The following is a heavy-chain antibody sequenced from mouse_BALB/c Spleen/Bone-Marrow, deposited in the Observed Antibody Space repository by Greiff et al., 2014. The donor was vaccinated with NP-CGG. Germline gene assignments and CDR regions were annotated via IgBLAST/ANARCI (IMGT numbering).Heavy chain of an antibody. CDR1: GYTFTSYW. CDR3: TRYGNYHFHAMDY. D-gene: IGHD1-1*01. J-gene: IGHJ4*01. CDR2: IYPSDSYT. Sequence: QVQLQQSGAELVRPGASVKLSCRASGYTFTSYWINWVKQRPGQGLEWIGNIYPSDSYTNYNQRFKDKATLTVDKSSSTAYMQLSSPTSEDSAVYFLTRYGNYHFHAMDYWGQGTSGTVSP. V-gene: IGHV1-69*02.